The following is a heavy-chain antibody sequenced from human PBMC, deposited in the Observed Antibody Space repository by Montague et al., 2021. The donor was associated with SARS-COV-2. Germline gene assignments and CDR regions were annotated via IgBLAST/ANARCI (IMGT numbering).Heavy chain of an antibody. J-gene: IGHJ4*02. CDR2: ISWNSDSI. D-gene: IGHD4-17*01. V-gene: IGHV3-9*01. Sequence: SLRLSCAASGFTFDDYAMHWVRQAPGKGLEWVSGISWNSDSIGYADSVKGRFTISRDNAKNSLYLQMNSLRAEDTALYYCAFYGDYTLDYWGQGSLVTVSS. CDR1: GFTFDDYA. CDR3: AFYGDYTLDY.